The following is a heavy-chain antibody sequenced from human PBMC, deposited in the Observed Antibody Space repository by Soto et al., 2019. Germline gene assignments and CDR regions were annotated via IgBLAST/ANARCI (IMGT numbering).Heavy chain of an antibody. J-gene: IGHJ4*02. Sequence: ASVKVSCKASGGTFSSYTISWVRQAPGQGLEWMGRIIPILGIANYAQKFQGRVTITADKSTSTAYMELSSLRSEDTAVYYCARELSSGYIDYWGQGTLVTVSS. D-gene: IGHD3-22*01. CDR1: GGTFSSYT. CDR3: ARELSSGYIDY. V-gene: IGHV1-69*04. CDR2: IIPILGIA.